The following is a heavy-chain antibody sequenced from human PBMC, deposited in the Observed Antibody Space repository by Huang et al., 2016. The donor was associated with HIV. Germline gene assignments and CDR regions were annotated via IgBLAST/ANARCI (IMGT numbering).Heavy chain of an antibody. Sequence: QVELVQSGAEVKRPGASVRVSCKAAGYIFTKYGINWVRQAPGQGLEWRGWISAYNGKTNYAEKFQGRVTLTRDTSATTAYMELRDVTSADTAVYYCARDHWYPLQNWFDLWGQGTLVTVSS. J-gene: IGHJ5*01. D-gene: IGHD1-1*01. CDR2: ISAYNGKT. CDR3: ARDHWYPLQNWFDL. CDR1: GYIFTKYG. V-gene: IGHV1-18*01.